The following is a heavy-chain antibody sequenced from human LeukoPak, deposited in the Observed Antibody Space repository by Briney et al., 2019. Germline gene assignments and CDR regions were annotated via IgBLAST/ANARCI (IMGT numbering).Heavy chain of an antibody. D-gene: IGHD3-16*02. J-gene: IGHJ4*02. Sequence: SETLSLTCTVSGGSISSYYWSWIRQPPGKGLEWIGYLYDSGSTNYNPSLKSRVTISVDTSKNQFSLKLSSVTAADTAVYYCARDSRLGELSLSRWGQGTLVTVSS. V-gene: IGHV4-59*12. CDR1: GGSISSYY. CDR3: ARDSRLGELSLSR. CDR2: LYDSGST.